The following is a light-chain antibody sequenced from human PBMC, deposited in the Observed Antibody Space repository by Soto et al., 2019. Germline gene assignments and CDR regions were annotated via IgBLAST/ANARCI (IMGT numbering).Light chain of an antibody. CDR2: LGS. CDR3: LQYLQSPYT. V-gene: IGKV2-28*01. J-gene: IGKJ2*01. CDR1: QSLLYSNGDNY. Sequence: DIVMTQSPLSLSVTPGEPASISCKSSQSLLYSNGDNYFDWCLQKPGQPPQLLIYLGSHRASGVPDRFSGSGSGTDFTLKISSVEAEDVGVYYCLQYLQSPYTFGQGTKLEIK.